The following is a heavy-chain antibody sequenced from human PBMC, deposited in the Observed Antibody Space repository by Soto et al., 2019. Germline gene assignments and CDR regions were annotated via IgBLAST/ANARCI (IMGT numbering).Heavy chain of an antibody. CDR1: GYSFTSYW. CDR2: IYPGDSDT. J-gene: IGHJ6*02. V-gene: IGHV5-51*01. Sequence: GESLKISCKGSGYSFTSYWIGWVRQMPGKGLEWMGIIYPGDSDTRYSPSFQGQVTISADKSISTAYLQWSSLKASDTAMYYCYSGSYYYYYGMNVWGQGTTVTVSS. CDR3: YSGSYYYYYGMNV. D-gene: IGHD1-26*01.